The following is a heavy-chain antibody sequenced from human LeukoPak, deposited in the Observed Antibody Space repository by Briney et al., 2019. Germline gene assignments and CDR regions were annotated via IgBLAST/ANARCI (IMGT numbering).Heavy chain of an antibody. D-gene: IGHD2-21*01. V-gene: IGHV4-59*08. CDR1: GGSSSNYY. CDR2: IYNSGST. J-gene: IGHJ3*02. Sequence: KPSGTLSLTCTVSGGSSSNYYWSWIRRPPGKRLEWIGYIYNSGSTKYNPSLKSRVTISVGTSNNQFSLRQSSVTAADTAMYYCARHRRSDADCFDIWGQGSMVAVSS. CDR3: ARHRRSDADCFDI.